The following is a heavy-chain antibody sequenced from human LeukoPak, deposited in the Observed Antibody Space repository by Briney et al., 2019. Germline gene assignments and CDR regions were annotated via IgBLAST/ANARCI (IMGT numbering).Heavy chain of an antibody. CDR1: GDSISSHY. V-gene: IGHV4-34*01. CDR2: INHSGST. Sequence: SETLSLTCSVSGDSISSHYWSWIRQPPGKGLEWIGEINHSGSTNYNPSLKSRVTISVDTSKNQFSLKLSSVTAADTAVYYCARTTEGYCRGRSCYSYYYYMDVWGKGTTVTVSS. J-gene: IGHJ6*03. CDR3: ARTTEGYCRGRSCYSYYYYMDV. D-gene: IGHD2-15*01.